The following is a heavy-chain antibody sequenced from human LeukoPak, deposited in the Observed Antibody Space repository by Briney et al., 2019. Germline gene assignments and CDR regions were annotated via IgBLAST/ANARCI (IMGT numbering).Heavy chain of an antibody. V-gene: IGHV3-9*01. CDR2: ISWNNGSI. D-gene: IGHD1-26*01. CDR3: AKAEKWELPYGMDV. CDR1: GFTFDDYA. J-gene: IGHJ6*02. Sequence: SLRLSCAASGFTFDDYAMHWVRQAPGKGLEWVSGISWNNGSIGYADSVKGRFTISRDNAKNSLYLQMNSLRAEDTALYYCAKAEKWELPYGMDVWGQGTTVTVSS.